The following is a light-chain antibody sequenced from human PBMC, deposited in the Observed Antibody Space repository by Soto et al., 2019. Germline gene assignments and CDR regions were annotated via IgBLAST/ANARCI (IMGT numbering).Light chain of an antibody. CDR3: QHYNSYPYT. Sequence: DIQMTQSPSTLSASVGDRVTITCRASQTISNWLAWYQQRPGKAPNLLIYKASTLESGVSSRFSGRGSGTEFTLTISSLQPDDFATYYCQHYNSYPYTFGQGTQLEIK. J-gene: IGKJ2*01. V-gene: IGKV1-5*03. CDR1: QTISNW. CDR2: KAS.